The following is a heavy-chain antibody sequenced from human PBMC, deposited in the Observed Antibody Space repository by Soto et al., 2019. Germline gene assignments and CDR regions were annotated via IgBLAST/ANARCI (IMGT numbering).Heavy chain of an antibody. Sequence: QVQLQESGPGLVKPSGTLSLSCAVSGGSISSSHWWTWVRQPPGKGLEWIGEIYHSGSTNYNPSLKSQVTKSVATSRTQFSLNQSSVTAADTAVYYCASSGGGEDYWGQGILVTVSS. CDR2: IYHSGST. J-gene: IGHJ4*02. D-gene: IGHD3-16*01. CDR1: GGSISSSHW. CDR3: ASSGGGEDY. V-gene: IGHV4-4*02.